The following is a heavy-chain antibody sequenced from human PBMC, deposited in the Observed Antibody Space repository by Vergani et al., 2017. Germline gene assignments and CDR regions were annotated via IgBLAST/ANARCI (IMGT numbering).Heavy chain of an antibody. J-gene: IGHJ5*02. D-gene: IGHD2-2*02. CDR1: GFTFSSYA. CDR2: ISYDGSNK. CDR3: AKDAIAREAPGYNWFDP. V-gene: IGHV3-30*04. Sequence: QVQLVESGGGVVQPGRSLRLSCAASGFTFSSYAMHWVRQAPGKGLEWVAVISYDGSNKYYADSVKGRFTISRDNAKNSLYLQMNSLRAEDTALYYCAKDAIAREAPGYNWFDPWGQGTLVTVSS.